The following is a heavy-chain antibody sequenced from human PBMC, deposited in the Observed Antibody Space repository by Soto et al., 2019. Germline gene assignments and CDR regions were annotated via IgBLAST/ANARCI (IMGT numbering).Heavy chain of an antibody. CDR1: GYTFTSYG. Sequence: QVQLVQSGAEVKKPPASVKVSFKPSGYTFTSYGIRWVRQAPGQGLEWMGWISVYNGNTIYEQKLQDRVTMTTDTPPSTAAMEQRRLRSDDTGANDCVREVAFWGQGTGVTVSS. J-gene: IGHJ4*02. V-gene: IGHV1-18*01. CDR3: VREVAF. CDR2: ISVYNGNT.